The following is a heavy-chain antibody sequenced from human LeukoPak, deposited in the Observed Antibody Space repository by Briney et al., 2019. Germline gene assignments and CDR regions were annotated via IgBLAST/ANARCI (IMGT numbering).Heavy chain of an antibody. CDR3: ARDRGVVVVAFDI. CDR2: IYTSGST. D-gene: IGHD3-22*01. V-gene: IGHV4-61*02. Sequence: KSSETLSLTCTVSGGSISSGSYYWSWIRQPAGKGLEWIGRIYTSGSTNYNPSLKSRVTISVDTSKNQFSLKLSSVTAADTALYYCARDRGVVVVAFDIWGQGTMVTVSS. J-gene: IGHJ3*02. CDR1: GGSISSGSYY.